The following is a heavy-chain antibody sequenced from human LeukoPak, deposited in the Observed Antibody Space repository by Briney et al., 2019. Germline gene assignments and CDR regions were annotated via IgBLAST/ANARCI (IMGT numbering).Heavy chain of an antibody. D-gene: IGHD1-26*01. J-gene: IGHJ5*02. CDR2: ISSSSGLI. CDR1: GFTFSSYS. Sequence: GGSLRLSCAASGFTFSSYSMNWVRQAPGKGLEWVSYISSSSGLIYYADSVRGRFTTSRDNAKNSLYLQMNSLRAEDTAVYYCARMMGPNWFDPWGQGTLVTVSS. V-gene: IGHV3-48*04. CDR3: ARMMGPNWFDP.